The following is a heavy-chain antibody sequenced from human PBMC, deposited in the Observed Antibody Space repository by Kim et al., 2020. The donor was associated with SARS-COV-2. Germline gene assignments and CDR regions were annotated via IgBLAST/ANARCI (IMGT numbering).Heavy chain of an antibody. J-gene: IGHJ5*02. CDR3: AKGTGSGYYYLYNWFDP. CDR2: ISWNSGGI. D-gene: IGHD3-22*01. Sequence: GGSLRLSCAASGFTFDDYAMHWVRQAPGKGLEWVSGISWNSGGIGYADSVKGRFTISRDNAKNSLYLQMNSLRAEDTALYYCAKGTGSGYYYLYNWFDPWGQGTRVTVSS. CDR1: GFTFDDYA. V-gene: IGHV3-9*01.